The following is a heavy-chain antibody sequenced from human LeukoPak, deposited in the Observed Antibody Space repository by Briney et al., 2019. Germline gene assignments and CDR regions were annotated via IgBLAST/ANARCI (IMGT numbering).Heavy chain of an antibody. CDR3: ARDRYDFWSGYYYWSTPGWFDP. CDR2: INPNSGGT. Sequence: ASVKVSCKASGSTFTDYYMHWVRQAPGQGLEWMGWINPNSGGTNFAQKFQGRVTMTRDTSISTAYMELSRLRSDDTAVYYCARDRYDFWSGYYYWSTPGWFDPWGQGTLVTVSS. J-gene: IGHJ5*02. CDR1: GSTFTDYY. D-gene: IGHD3-3*01. V-gene: IGHV1-2*02.